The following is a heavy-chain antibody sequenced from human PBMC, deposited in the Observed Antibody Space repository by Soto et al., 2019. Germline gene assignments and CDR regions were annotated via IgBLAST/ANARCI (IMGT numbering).Heavy chain of an antibody. Sequence: LSLTCTVSGGSISSSSYYWGWIRQPPGKGLEWIGSIYYSGSTYYNPSLKSRVTISVDTSKNQFSLKLSSVTAADTAVYYCARPYRYYDFWSGKDGWFDPWGQGTLVTVSS. D-gene: IGHD3-3*01. CDR1: GGSISSSSYY. CDR3: ARPYRYYDFWSGKDGWFDP. CDR2: IYYSGST. V-gene: IGHV4-39*01. J-gene: IGHJ5*02.